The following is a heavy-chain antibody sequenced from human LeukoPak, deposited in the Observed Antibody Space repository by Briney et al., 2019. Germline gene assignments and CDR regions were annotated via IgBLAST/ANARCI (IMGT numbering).Heavy chain of an antibody. J-gene: IGHJ3*02. V-gene: IGHV3-23*01. D-gene: IGHD1-14*01. Sequence: PGGSLRLSCIASGFSLSGYAMSWVRQAPGKGLEWVSTISGGGDAAYYADSVKGRFTISRDNAKKSLCLQMNSLRAEDTALYYCARGPGDFDASDIWGQGTMVTVSS. CDR1: GFSLSGYA. CDR2: ISGGGDAA. CDR3: ARGPGDFDASDI.